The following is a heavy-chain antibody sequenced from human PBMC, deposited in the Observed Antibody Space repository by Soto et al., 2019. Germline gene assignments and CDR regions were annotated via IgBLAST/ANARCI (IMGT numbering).Heavy chain of an antibody. CDR3: AKDQKVDPRPYGMDV. CDR2: ISGSGGST. J-gene: IGHJ6*02. CDR1: GFAFSSYA. Sequence: PGGSLRLSCAASGFAFSSYAMSWVRQAPGKGLEWVSAISGSGGSTYYADSVKGRFTISRDNSKNTLYLQMNSLRAEDTAVYYCAKDQKVDPRPYGMDVWGQGTTVTVYS. V-gene: IGHV3-23*01. D-gene: IGHD2-15*01.